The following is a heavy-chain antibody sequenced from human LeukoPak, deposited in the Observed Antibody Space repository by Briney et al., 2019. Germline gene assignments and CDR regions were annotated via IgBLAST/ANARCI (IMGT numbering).Heavy chain of an antibody. Sequence: GGSLRLSCAASGFTFSSYAMSWVRQAPGKGLEWVSAISGSGGSTYYADSVKGRFTISRDNSKNTLYLQMNSLRAEDTAVYYCAKGDTYYYGSGAYYFDYWGQGTLVTVSS. CDR3: AKGDTYYYGSGAYYFDY. J-gene: IGHJ4*02. CDR1: GFTFSSYA. D-gene: IGHD3-10*01. CDR2: ISGSGGST. V-gene: IGHV3-23*01.